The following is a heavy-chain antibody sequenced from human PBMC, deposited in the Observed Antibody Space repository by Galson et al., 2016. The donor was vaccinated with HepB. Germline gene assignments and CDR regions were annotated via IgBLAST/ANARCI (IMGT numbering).Heavy chain of an antibody. CDR2: ISWNSGRI. V-gene: IGHV3-9*01. CDR3: TKRNSRSLDGFYS. Sequence: SLRLSCAASGFAFDDFAMHWVRPVPGKGLEWVSGISWNSGRIDYADGVRGRFTIARDNAKSSVYLHMNSLRAEDTALYYCTKRNSRSLDGFYSWGQGTMVIVSS. D-gene: IGHD2/OR15-2a*01. J-gene: IGHJ3*02. CDR1: GFAFDDFA.